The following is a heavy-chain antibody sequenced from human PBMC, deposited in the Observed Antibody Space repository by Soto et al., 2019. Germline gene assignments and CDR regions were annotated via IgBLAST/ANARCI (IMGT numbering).Heavy chain of an antibody. V-gene: IGHV4-31*03. D-gene: IGHD4-17*01. CDR2: IYYSGST. J-gene: IGHJ6*02. CDR1: GGSISSGGYY. CDR3: ARVSTVTTGVYYGMDV. Sequence: SETLSLTCTVSGGSISSGGYYWSWIGQHPGKGLEWIGYIYYSGSTYYNPSLKSRVTISVDTSKNQFSLKLSSVTAADTAVYYCARVSTVTTGVYYGMDVWGQGTTVTVSS.